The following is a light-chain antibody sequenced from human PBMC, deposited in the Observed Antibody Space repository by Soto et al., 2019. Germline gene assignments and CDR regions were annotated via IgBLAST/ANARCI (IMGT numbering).Light chain of an antibody. CDR2: DTS. CDR3: QQYNNWPPLT. Sequence: EIVMTQSPATLSVSPGERATLSCRASQTVSSNLAWYQQKPGQAPRLLIYDTSTRATGIPARFSGSGSGTEVTLTISSLQSEDFAVYYCQQYNNWPPLTFGGGTKVEIK. CDR1: QTVSSN. J-gene: IGKJ4*01. V-gene: IGKV3-15*01.